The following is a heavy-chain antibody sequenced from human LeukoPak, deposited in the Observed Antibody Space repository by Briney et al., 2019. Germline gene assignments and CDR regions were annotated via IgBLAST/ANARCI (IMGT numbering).Heavy chain of an antibody. D-gene: IGHD1-14*01. J-gene: IGHJ6*02. Sequence: PGGSLRLSCAASGFTFSSYAMSWVRQAPGKGLEWVSAINTGGSSAYYADSVKGRFSISRDNSKNTLYLQMNSLRGEETAVYYCAKETGTDYGMDVWGQGTPVTVSS. CDR2: INTGGSSA. CDR1: GFTFSSYA. CDR3: AKETGTDYGMDV. V-gene: IGHV3-23*01.